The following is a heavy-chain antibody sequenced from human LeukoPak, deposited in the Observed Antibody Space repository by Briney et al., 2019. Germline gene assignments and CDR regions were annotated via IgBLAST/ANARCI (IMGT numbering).Heavy chain of an antibody. CDR3: AKEYYYGSGSYFRLLDY. Sequence: GRSLRLSCAASGFTFDDYAMHWVRQAPGKGLEWVSGISWNSGSIGFADSVKGRFTISRDNAKNSLYLQMNSLRAEDTALYYCAKEYYYGSGSYFRLLDYWGQGTLVTVSS. CDR2: ISWNSGSI. CDR1: GFTFDDYA. D-gene: IGHD3-10*01. V-gene: IGHV3-9*01. J-gene: IGHJ4*02.